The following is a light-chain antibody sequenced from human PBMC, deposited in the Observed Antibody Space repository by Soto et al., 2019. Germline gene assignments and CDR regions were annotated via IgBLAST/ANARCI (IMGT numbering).Light chain of an antibody. V-gene: IGKV3-20*01. CDR3: QQYGSSPLLS. CDR1: QSVSSSY. Sequence: ESVLTQSPGTLSLSPGERATLSCRASQSVSSSYLAWYQQKPGQAPRLLMYGASSRATGIPDRFSGSGSGTDFTLTISRLEPEDFAVYYCQQYGSSPLLSFGGGTKVEIK. J-gene: IGKJ4*01. CDR2: GAS.